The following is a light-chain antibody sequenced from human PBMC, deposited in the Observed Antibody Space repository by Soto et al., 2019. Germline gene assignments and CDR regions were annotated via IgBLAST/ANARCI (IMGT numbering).Light chain of an antibody. CDR3: SSYTINNSYV. V-gene: IGLV2-14*01. CDR2: EVS. J-gene: IGLJ1*01. Sequence: QSALTQPASVSGSPGQSITISCTGTSSDVGGYNYVSWYQQHPGKAPNLMIYEVSNRPSGVSTRFSGSKSGNTASLTISGLQAEDEADYYCSSYTINNSYVFGTGTKLTVL. CDR1: SSDVGGYNY.